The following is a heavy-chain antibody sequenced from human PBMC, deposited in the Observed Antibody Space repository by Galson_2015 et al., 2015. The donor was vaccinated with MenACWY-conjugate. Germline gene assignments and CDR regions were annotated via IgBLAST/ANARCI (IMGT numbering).Heavy chain of an antibody. Sequence: LRLSCAASGFKFSAAAMPWVRQASGQGLEWVGRIRSKANNYATAYAASVKGRFTISRDDSKNTAFLQMNSLKTEDTAVYYCTKWLEMDVWGQGTTVTVSS. CDR2: IRSKANNYAT. D-gene: IGHD6-19*01. V-gene: IGHV3-73*01. CDR1: GFKFSAAA. J-gene: IGHJ6*02. CDR3: TKWLEMDV.